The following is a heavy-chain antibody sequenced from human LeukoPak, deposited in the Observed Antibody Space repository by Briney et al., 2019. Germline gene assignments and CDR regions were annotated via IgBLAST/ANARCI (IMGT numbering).Heavy chain of an antibody. V-gene: IGHV4-38-2*02. CDR1: GYSISRGYY. CDR2: IYHSGST. D-gene: IGHD1-26*01. CDR3: ARERRVGPTRAIDY. Sequence: SETLSLTCTVSGYSISRGYYWGWIRQPPGKGLEWIGSIYHSGSTYYNPYLKRRVTISVDTSKNQFSLKLSSVTAADTAVYYCARERRVGPTRAIDYWGQGTLVTVSS. J-gene: IGHJ4*02.